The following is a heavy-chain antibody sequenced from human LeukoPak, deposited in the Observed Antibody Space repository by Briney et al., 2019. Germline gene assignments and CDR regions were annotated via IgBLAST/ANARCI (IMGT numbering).Heavy chain of an antibody. CDR3: ARSLYCGGDCYYQDY. D-gene: IGHD2-21*02. V-gene: IGHV4-34*01. J-gene: IGHJ4*02. CDR2: INHSGST. Sequence: SETLSLTRAVYGGSFSGYYWSWIRQPPGKGLEWIGEINHSGSTNYNPSLKSRVTISVDTSKNQFSLKLSSVTAADTAVYYCARSLYCGGDCYYQDYWGQGTLVTVSS. CDR1: GGSFSGYY.